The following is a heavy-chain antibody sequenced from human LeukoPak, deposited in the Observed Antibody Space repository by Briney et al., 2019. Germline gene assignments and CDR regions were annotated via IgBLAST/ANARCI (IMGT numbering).Heavy chain of an antibody. CDR3: ASRSPRYSSGWLSIDY. Sequence: ASVKVSCKASGYTFTSYDINWVRQAPGQGLEWMGWINPNSGGTNYAQKFQGRVTMTRDTSISTAYMELSRLRSDDTAVYYCASRSPRYSSGWLSIDYWGQGTLVTVSS. D-gene: IGHD6-19*01. J-gene: IGHJ4*02. CDR2: INPNSGGT. V-gene: IGHV1-2*02. CDR1: GYTFTSYD.